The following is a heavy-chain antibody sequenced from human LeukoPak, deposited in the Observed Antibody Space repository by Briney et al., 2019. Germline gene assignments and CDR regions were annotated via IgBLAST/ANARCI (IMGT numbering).Heavy chain of an antibody. Sequence: SETLSLTCTVSGGSISSSSYYWGWIRQPPGKGLEWIGSIYYTGSTHYNPSLKSRVTISVDTSKNQFSLKLNSVTAADTAVYYCARLVRGIYDYFDYWGQGTLVTVSS. CDR3: ARLVRGIYDYFDY. D-gene: IGHD3-10*01. V-gene: IGHV4-39*07. CDR2: IYYTGST. CDR1: GGSISSSSYY. J-gene: IGHJ4*02.